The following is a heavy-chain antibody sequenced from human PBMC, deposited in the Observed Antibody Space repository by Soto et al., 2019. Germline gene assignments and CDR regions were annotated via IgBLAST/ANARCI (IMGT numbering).Heavy chain of an antibody. CDR2: IKSKDNGGTT. CDR3: AYYRERGGLRHFDH. CDR1: GFTFSDAW. Sequence: EVQLVESGGGLIQPGESLRLSCVASGFTFSDAWMKWVRHAPGKGLDRVGRIKSKDNGGTTEYTAPLKGRVTAYRDATQATIYLQMDSLKTEDTAEYYCAYYRERGGLRHFDHWGQGTVVTVSP. D-gene: IGHD3-10*01. V-gene: IGHV3-15*07. J-gene: IGHJ4*02.